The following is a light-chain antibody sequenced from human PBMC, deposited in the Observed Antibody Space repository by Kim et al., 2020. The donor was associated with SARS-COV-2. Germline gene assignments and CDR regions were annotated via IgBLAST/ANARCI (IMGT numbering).Light chain of an antibody. CDR3: SSRDTNTNQLL. CDR1: SLRSYF. V-gene: IGLV3-19*01. J-gene: IGLJ2*01. Sequence: SSELTQDPAVSVALGQTVRITCQGDSLRSYFASWYQQKPGQAPAVVIYGKSDRLSGIPDRFSGSRSGNTASLTITGAQAEDEADYYCSSRDTNTNQLLFGGGTQLTVL. CDR2: GKS.